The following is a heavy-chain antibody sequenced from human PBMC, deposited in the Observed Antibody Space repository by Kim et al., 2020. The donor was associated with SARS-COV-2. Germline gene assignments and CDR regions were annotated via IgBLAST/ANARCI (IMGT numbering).Heavy chain of an antibody. CDR3: AKEDPVDTAMFGLPDY. V-gene: IGHV3-30*18. CDR2: ISYDGSNK. J-gene: IGHJ4*01. CDR1: GFTFSSYG. Sequence: GGSLRLSCAASGFTFSSYGMHWVRQAPGKGQEWVAVISYDGSNKYYADSVKGRFTISRDNSKNTLYLQMNSLRAEDTAVYYCAKEDPVDTAMFGLPDYWG. D-gene: IGHD5-18*01.